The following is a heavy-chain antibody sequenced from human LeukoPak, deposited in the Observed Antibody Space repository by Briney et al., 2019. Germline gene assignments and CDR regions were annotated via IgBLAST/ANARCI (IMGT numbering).Heavy chain of an antibody. D-gene: IGHD3-10*01. J-gene: IGHJ5*02. Sequence: ASVKVSCKASGYTFTIYGISWVRQAPGQGLEWVGGISAYNGSTNYAQKLQGRLTMTTHTSTSQAYLELRRLRSDDTAVYYCARDYGSRSYYFNWFDPWGQGPLVTVSS. CDR3: ARDYGSRSYYFNWFDP. CDR2: ISAYNGST. CDR1: GYTFTIYG. V-gene: IGHV1-18*01.